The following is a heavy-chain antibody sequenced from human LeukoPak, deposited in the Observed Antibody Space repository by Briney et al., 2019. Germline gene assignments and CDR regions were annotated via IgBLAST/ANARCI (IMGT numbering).Heavy chain of an antibody. Sequence: GGSLRLSCAASGFTFSSYWMSWVRQAPGKGLEWVANIKRDGSEKYYVDSVKGRFTISRDNAKNSLYLQMNSLRAEDTAVYYCARDGPYYYGSGIDYWGQGTLVTVSS. CDR1: GFTFSSYW. D-gene: IGHD3-10*01. CDR2: IKRDGSEK. CDR3: ARDGPYYYGSGIDY. V-gene: IGHV3-7*03. J-gene: IGHJ4*02.